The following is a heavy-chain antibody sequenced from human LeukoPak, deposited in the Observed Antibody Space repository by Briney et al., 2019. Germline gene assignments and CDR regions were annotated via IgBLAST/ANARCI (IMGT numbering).Heavy chain of an antibody. Sequence: GGSLRLSCAASGFTFSSYAMTWVRQAPGKGLEWVSGISGSGGSTNYADSVKGRFTISRDNSKNTLYLQMNSLRAEDTAVYYCAKDSRRGGWSAFDYWGQGALVTVSS. J-gene: IGHJ4*02. CDR3: AKDSRRGGWSAFDY. CDR2: ISGSGGST. V-gene: IGHV3-23*01. D-gene: IGHD6-19*01. CDR1: GFTFSSYA.